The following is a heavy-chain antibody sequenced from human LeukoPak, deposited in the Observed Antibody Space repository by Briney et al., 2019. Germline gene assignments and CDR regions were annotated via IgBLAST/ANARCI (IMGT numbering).Heavy chain of an antibody. CDR3: ARRAGAYSHPYDY. Sequence: GGSLRLSCAVSGFTFDVYAMHWVRHAPGKGLERVSGVSWNSGTIGYADSVKGRFTISRDNAKNSLYLQMNSLRAEDTALYYCARRAGAYSHPYDYWGQGTLDSVS. CDR2: VSWNSGTI. J-gene: IGHJ4*02. D-gene: IGHD4/OR15-4a*01. CDR1: GFTFDVYA. V-gene: IGHV3-9*01.